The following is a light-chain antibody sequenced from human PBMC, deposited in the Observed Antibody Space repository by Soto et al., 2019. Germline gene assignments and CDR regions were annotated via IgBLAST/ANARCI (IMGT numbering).Light chain of an antibody. J-gene: IGKJ5*01. V-gene: IGKV3-11*01. CDR1: QSVSSY. CDR2: DAS. Sequence: NVLTQSPATLSLSTGETATLSCRASQSVSSYLAWYQQKPGQAPRLLIYDASNRATGIPARFSGSGSGTDFTLTISSLEPEDFAVYYCQQRSNWPSITFGQGTRLAIK. CDR3: QQRSNWPSIT.